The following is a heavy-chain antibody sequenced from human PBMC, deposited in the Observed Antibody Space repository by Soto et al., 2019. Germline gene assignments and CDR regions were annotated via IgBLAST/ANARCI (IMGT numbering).Heavy chain of an antibody. CDR2: IDPSDSQT. V-gene: IGHV5-10-1*01. CDR1: GYSFAGYW. Sequence: GESLKISCNGSGYSFAGYWITWVRQKPGKGLEWMGRIDPSDSQTYYSPSFRGHVTISVTKSITTVFLQWSSLRASDTAMYYCARQIHDSDTGPNFQYYFDSWGQGTPVTVSS. D-gene: IGHD5-18*01. J-gene: IGHJ4*02. CDR3: ARQIHDSDTGPNFQYYFDS.